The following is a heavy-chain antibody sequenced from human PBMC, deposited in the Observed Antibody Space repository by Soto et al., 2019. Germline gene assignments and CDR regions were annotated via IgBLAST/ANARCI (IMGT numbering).Heavy chain of an antibody. D-gene: IGHD3-22*01. CDR2: INPNSGGT. J-gene: IGHJ4*02. CDR1: GYTFTGYY. CDR3: ARDQSGYYASSGYTYFDY. V-gene: IGHV1-2*04. Sequence: ASVKVSCKASGYTFTGYYMHWVRQAPGQGLEWMGWINPNSGGTNYAQKFQGWVTMTRDTSISTAYMELSRLRSDDTAVYYCARDQSGYYASSGYTYFDYWGQGTLVTVSS.